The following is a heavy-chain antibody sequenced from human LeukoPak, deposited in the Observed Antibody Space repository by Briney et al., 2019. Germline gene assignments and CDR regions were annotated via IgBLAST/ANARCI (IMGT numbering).Heavy chain of an antibody. D-gene: IGHD1-26*01. CDR2: IIPILGIA. CDR3: ARAKYSGSYYDLDY. V-gene: IGHV1-69*04. Sequence: SVKVSCKASGGTFSSYAISWVRQAPGQGLEWMGRIIPILGIANYAQKFQGSVTITADKSTSTAYMELSSLRSEDTAVYYCARAKYSGSYYDLDYWGQGTLVTVSS. J-gene: IGHJ4*02. CDR1: GGTFSSYA.